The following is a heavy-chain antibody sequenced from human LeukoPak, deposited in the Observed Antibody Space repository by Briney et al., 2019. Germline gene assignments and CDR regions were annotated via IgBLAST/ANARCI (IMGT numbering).Heavy chain of an antibody. CDR2: IKQDGSEK. Sequence: PGGSLRLSYAASGFTFSSYWMSWVRQAPGKGLEWVANIKQDGSEKYYVDSGKGRFTISRDNAKNSLYLQMNSLRAEDTAVYYCARDYRSSWAYYYYYYMDVWGKGTTVTVSS. D-gene: IGHD6-13*01. V-gene: IGHV3-7*01. CDR3: ARDYRSSWAYYYYYYMDV. J-gene: IGHJ6*03. CDR1: GFTFSSYW.